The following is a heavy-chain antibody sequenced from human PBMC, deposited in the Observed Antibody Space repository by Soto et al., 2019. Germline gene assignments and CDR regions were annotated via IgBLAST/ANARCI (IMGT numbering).Heavy chain of an antibody. CDR2: ISRSGRGSA. J-gene: IGHJ4*02. CDR1: GFTFNSYV. V-gene: IGHV3-23*01. D-gene: IGHD3-22*01. CDR3: ARGRYLDSSDYWVANLPFDH. Sequence: EVQLLESGGALVQPGGSLRLSCAASGFTFNSYVMTWVRQAPGEGLEWVSSISRSGRGSAYYADSVKGRFTISRDTSENTLFLQMNNLRDEDTALYYCARGRYLDSSDYWVANLPFDHWGLGTLVTVSS.